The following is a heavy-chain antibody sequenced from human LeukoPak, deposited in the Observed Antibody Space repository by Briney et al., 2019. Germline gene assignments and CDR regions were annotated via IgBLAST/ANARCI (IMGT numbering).Heavy chain of an antibody. CDR1: GGSISSYC. CDR2: IYYSGST. D-gene: IGHD5-12*01. J-gene: IGHJ4*02. V-gene: IGHV4-59*01. Sequence: PSETLSLTCTVSGGSISSYCWSWIRQPPGKGLEWIGYIYYSGSTNYNPSLKSRVTMSLDASKNHFSLRLSSVNTADTAVYYCARAGSGYSFDYWGQGSLVTVSS. CDR3: ARAGSGYSFDY.